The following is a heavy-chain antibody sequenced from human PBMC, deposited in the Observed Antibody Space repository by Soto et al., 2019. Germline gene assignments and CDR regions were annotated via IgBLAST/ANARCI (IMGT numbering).Heavy chain of an antibody. CDR2: IIPIFGTA. CDR1: GGTFSSYA. J-gene: IGHJ6*02. Sequence: QVQLVQSGAEVKKPGSSVNVSCKASGGTFSSYAISWVRQAPGQGLEWMGVIIPIFGTATYAQKFQGRVTITADESTSTASMELSSLRSEDKAVYYCARAQGSIAAPFDYDYGMDVWRQGTTVTVAS. CDR3: ARAQGSIAAPFDYDYGMDV. D-gene: IGHD6-6*01. V-gene: IGHV1-69*01.